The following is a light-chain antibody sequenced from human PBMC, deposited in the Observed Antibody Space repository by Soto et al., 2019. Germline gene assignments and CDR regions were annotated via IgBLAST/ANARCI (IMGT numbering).Light chain of an antibody. Sequence: QSVLTQPASXSGSPXQSITISXXGTSXDVGSYNLVSWYQQHPGKAPKLXXXXGTKRPSGVSDRFSGSRSGNTASLTISGLQAEDEADYYCCSYASSSTYVFGTGTKLTVL. CDR3: CSYASSSTYV. CDR2: XGT. J-gene: IGLJ1*01. V-gene: IGLV2-23*01. CDR1: SXDVGSYNL.